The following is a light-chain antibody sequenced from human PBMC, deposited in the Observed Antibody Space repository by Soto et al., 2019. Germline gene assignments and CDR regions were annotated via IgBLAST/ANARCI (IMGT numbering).Light chain of an antibody. J-gene: IGKJ2*01. Sequence: DIQMTQSPSSLSASVGDRVTITCRASQSISSYLNWYQQKPGKAPELLIYGASSLQSGVPSRFSGSGSGTDFTLTISSLQPEDFATYYCQQSYSTLYTFGQGTKLEIK. CDR3: QQSYSTLYT. V-gene: IGKV1-39*01. CDR2: GAS. CDR1: QSISSY.